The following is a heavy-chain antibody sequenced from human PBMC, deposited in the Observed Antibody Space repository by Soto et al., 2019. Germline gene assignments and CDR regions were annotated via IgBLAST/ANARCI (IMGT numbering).Heavy chain of an antibody. J-gene: IGHJ2*01. CDR1: GYTFTSYA. V-gene: IGHV1-3*01. D-gene: IGHD4-17*01. CDR2: INAGNGDT. Sequence: ASVKVSCKASGYTFTSYAMHWVRQAPGQRLEWMGWINAGNGDTKYSQKFQGRVTITRDTSASTAYMELSSLRSEDTAAYYCARSKFGDYVGWYFDLWGRGSLVTVSS. CDR3: ARSKFGDYVGWYFDL.